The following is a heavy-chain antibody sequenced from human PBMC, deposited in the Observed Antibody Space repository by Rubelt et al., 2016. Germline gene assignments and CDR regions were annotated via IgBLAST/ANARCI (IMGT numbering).Heavy chain of an antibody. CDR2: IYYSGST. CDR1: GGSFSGYS. CDR3: AASTARLTTDFDY. Sequence: QVQLQQWGAGLLKPSETLSLTCAVYGGSFSGYSWSWIRQPPGKGLEWIGYIYYSGSTYYNSSLKSRVTISLDTSKNQFSLKLGSVTAADTAGYYWAASTARLTTDFDYWGQGTLVTVSS. V-gene: IGHV4-34*06. J-gene: IGHJ4*02. D-gene: IGHD1-14*01.